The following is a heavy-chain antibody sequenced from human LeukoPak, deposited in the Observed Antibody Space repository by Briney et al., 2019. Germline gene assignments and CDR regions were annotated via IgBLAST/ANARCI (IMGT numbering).Heavy chain of an antibody. Sequence: GGSLRLSCAASGFTFSNAWMSWVRQAPGKGLEWVGRIKSKTDGGTTDYAAPVKGRFTISRDDSKNTLYLQMNSLRAEDTAVYYCAKDHRDTVFGVVTKDWGQGTLVTVSS. CDR2: IKSKTDGGTT. D-gene: IGHD3-3*01. V-gene: IGHV3-15*01. CDR3: AKDHRDTVFGVVTKD. J-gene: IGHJ4*02. CDR1: GFTFSNAW.